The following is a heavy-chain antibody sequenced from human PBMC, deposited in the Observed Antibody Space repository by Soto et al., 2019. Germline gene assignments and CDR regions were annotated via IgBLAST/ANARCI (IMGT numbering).Heavy chain of an antibody. V-gene: IGHV3-33*01. CDR1: GFTFSSYG. J-gene: IGHJ4*02. Sequence: GGSLRLSCAASGFTFSSYGMHWVRQAPGKGLEWVAVIWYHGSNKYYADSVKGRFTLSRDNSKNTLYLQMNNLRAEDTAVYYCARPGDYYDSSGYHKVYFDYSGEVPLVIVSS. D-gene: IGHD3-22*01. CDR3: ARPGDYYDSSGYHKVYFDY. CDR2: IWYHGSNK.